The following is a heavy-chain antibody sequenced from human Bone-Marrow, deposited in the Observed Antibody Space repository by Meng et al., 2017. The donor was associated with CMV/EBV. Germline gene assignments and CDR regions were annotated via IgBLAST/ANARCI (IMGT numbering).Heavy chain of an antibody. CDR1: RFTFSVYY. J-gene: IGHJ4*02. V-gene: IGHV3-11*01. CDR2: IGSSVRSI. Sequence: GGSLRLSCAASRFTFSVYYMTWIRKAPGKGLEWVSYIGSSVRSIYYADSVKGRFAISGDNAKYSLSLQMNSLRAEDTAVYYCGRVTRGYFDYWGQGTLVSVSS. D-gene: IGHD3-10*01. CDR3: GRVTRGYFDY.